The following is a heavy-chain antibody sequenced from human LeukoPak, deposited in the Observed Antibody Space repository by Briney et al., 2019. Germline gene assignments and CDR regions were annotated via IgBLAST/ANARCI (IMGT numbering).Heavy chain of an antibody. CDR2: IYTSGST. J-gene: IGHJ3*02. D-gene: IGHD3-16*02. Sequence: SQTLSLTCTVSGGSISSGSYYWSWIRQPAGKGLEWIGRIYTSGSTNYNPSLKSRVTISVDTSKNQFSLKLSSVTAADTAVYYCASNRLSRASFDIWGQGTMVTVSS. CDR1: GGSISSGSYY. V-gene: IGHV4-61*02. CDR3: ASNRLSRASFDI.